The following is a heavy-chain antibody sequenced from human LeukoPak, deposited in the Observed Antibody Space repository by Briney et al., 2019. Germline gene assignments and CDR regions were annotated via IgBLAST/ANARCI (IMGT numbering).Heavy chain of an antibody. CDR3: ARSAGTGGPYYFDY. CDR2: ISGLSTYI. Sequence: GGSLRLCCAASGFTFNTYSMNWVRQAPGKGLEWVSSISGLSTYIYYPDSMKGRFTISRDNAKNSLFLQVSSLRAEDTAVYFCARSAGTGGPYYFDYWGQGSLVTVSS. V-gene: IGHV3-21*04. CDR1: GFTFNTYS. J-gene: IGHJ4*02. D-gene: IGHD3/OR15-3a*01.